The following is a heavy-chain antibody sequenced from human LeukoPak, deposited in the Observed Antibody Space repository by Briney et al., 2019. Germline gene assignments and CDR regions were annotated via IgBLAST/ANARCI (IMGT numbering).Heavy chain of an antibody. V-gene: IGHV3-23*01. CDR1: GFTFSSHA. J-gene: IGHJ4*02. Sequence: GGSLILSCAASGFTFSSHAMNWVRQAPGKGLEWVSVISSNSGTIDYADSVKGRFTISRDNSKNMLYLQMNGLRAEDTAIYYCAKDSGRSSHWGQGTLVTVSS. D-gene: IGHD3-10*01. CDR2: ISSNSGTI. CDR3: AKDSGRSSH.